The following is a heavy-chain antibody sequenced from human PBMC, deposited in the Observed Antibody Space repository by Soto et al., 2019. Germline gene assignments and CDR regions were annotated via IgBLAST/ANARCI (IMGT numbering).Heavy chain of an antibody. CDR2: VHYSGTT. Sequence: SETLSLTCTVSGGSINDYFWSWIRQPPGKGLEWIGYVHYSGTTNHNPSLKSRVTFSVDTSKNQFSLKLTSVTAADTAVYYCARGYHDTSGYYFSPLAYWGQGSLVTVSS. V-gene: IGHV4-59*01. J-gene: IGHJ4*02. CDR1: GGSINDYF. CDR3: ARGYHDTSGYYFSPLAY. D-gene: IGHD3-22*01.